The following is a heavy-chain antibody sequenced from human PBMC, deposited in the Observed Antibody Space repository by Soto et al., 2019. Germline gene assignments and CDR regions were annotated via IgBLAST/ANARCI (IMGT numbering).Heavy chain of an antibody. Sequence: QLQLQESGSGLVKPSQTLSLTCTVSGGSITSGGYAWNWIRQAPGKGLEWSGYIYHSGYTLHNPSSKGRVTITVDKSKTRFSLNLTSVTAADTAVYYCARDQLEGNWFDPWGQGTLVTVSS. V-gene: IGHV4-30-2*01. CDR2: IYHSGYT. D-gene: IGHD1-1*01. CDR1: GGSITSGGYA. CDR3: ARDQLEGNWFDP. J-gene: IGHJ5*02.